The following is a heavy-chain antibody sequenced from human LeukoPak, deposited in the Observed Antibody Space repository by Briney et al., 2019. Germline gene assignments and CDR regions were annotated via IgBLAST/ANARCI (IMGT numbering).Heavy chain of an antibody. CDR3: ARGDDSGYYGYFDY. CDR1: GFTFSSYW. Sequence: GGSLRLSCAASGFTFSSYWMSWVRQAPGKGLEWVSTIYTGGNTYYAASVKGRFTISRDFSKNTVFLHMNSLRAEDTAMYYCARGDDSGYYGYFDYWGQGALVTVSS. D-gene: IGHD3-22*01. J-gene: IGHJ4*02. CDR2: IYTGGNT. V-gene: IGHV3-53*01.